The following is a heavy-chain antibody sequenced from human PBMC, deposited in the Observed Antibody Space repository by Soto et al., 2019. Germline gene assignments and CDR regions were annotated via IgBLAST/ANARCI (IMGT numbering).Heavy chain of an antibody. Sequence: QITLKESGPTLMKPTETLTLTCTFSGFSLTTNGVGVGWIRQAPEKALEWLALIYWDNDKRYNPTMKNMLAITLDSTKNQIVPRITNVEPADTGTYLSGHRLLRNRSPWDWGYFDYWGQGIVVTVSS. CDR3: GHRLLRNRSPWDWGYFDY. V-gene: IGHV2-5*02. CDR2: IYWDNDK. J-gene: IGHJ4*02. D-gene: IGHD3-16*01. CDR1: GFSLTTNGVG.